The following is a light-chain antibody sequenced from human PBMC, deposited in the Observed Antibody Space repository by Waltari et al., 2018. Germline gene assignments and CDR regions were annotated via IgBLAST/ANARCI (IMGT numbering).Light chain of an antibody. CDR3: AGWDDSLNGPV. Sequence: QSVLTQPPSASGTPGQRVTISCSGSSSNIASNTVNWYQQLPGTAPKLLTYGDIRRPPGVPERLLGSKSGASASLAISGLQAGDEADYYCAGWDDSLNGPVFGGGTKLTVL. CDR2: GDI. V-gene: IGLV1-44*01. J-gene: IGLJ3*02. CDR1: SSNIASNT.